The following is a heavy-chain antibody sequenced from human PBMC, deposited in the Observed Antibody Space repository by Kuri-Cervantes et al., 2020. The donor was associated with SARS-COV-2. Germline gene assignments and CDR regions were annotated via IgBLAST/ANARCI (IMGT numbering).Heavy chain of an antibody. D-gene: IGHD2-21*01. V-gene: IGHV3-53*01. J-gene: IGHJ4*02. Sequence: GGSLRLSCAASGFTVSSSYMSWVRQAPGKGLEWVSVIYSGGSTYYADSVKGRFTISRDNSKNTLYLQMNSLRAEDTAVYYCAKDISDLHYFDYWGQGTLVTVSS. CDR2: IYSGGST. CDR3: AKDISDLHYFDY. CDR1: GFTVSSSY.